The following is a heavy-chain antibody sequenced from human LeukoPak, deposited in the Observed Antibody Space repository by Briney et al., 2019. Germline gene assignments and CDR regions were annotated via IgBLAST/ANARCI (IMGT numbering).Heavy chain of an antibody. J-gene: IGHJ4*02. D-gene: IGHD2-2*01. CDR1: GFTFSIYA. Sequence: PGRSLRLSCAASGFTFSIYAMHWVRQAPGKGLEWVAVISYDGSNKYYADSVKGRVTISRDNSKNTLYLQMNSLRAEDTAVYYCERSLGYCSSTSCPPGYWGQGTLVTVSS. CDR2: ISYDGSNK. CDR3: ERSLGYCSSTSCPPGY. V-gene: IGHV3-30*04.